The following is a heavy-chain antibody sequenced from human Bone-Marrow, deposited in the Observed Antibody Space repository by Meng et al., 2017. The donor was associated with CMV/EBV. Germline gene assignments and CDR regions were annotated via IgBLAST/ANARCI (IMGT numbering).Heavy chain of an antibody. V-gene: IGHV3-21*01. CDR3: VRGVYSSPNYYGMDV. CDR1: GFTFSGYG. D-gene: IGHD3-22*01. CDR2: ITSGSSYR. Sequence: GGSLRLSCAASGFTFSGYGMNWVRQAPGKGLEWVSSITSGSSYRYYADSVKGRFTISRDNAKNSLFLQMNSLRAEDTAVYYCVRGVYSSPNYYGMDVWGQGTTVTVYS. J-gene: IGHJ6*01.